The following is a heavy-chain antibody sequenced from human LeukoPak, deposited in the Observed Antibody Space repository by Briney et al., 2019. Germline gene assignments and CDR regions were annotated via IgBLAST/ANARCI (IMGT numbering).Heavy chain of an antibody. J-gene: IGHJ4*02. Sequence: PSETLSLTCTVSGDSISGYYWSWLRQPPGKGLEWIGYISNTGRTNYNPSLNSRATISADTAKNQFSLRLSSVTAADTAIYFCARDTPVGSPRRGFHYWGQGALVTVAS. V-gene: IGHV4-59*01. CDR2: ISNTGRT. CDR3: ARDTPVGSPRRGFHY. D-gene: IGHD1-26*01. CDR1: GDSISGYY.